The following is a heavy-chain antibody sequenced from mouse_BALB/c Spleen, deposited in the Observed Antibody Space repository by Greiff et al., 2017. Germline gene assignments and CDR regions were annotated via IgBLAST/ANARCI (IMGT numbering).Heavy chain of an antibody. CDR3: ARGSYFDD. CDR2: IDPANGNT. CDR1: GFNIKDTY. V-gene: IGHV14-3*02. Sequence: VQLKESGAELVKPGASVKLSCTASGFNIKDTYMHWVKQRPEQGLEWIGRIDPANGNTKYDPKFQGKATITADTSSNTAYLQLSSLTSEDTAVYYCARGSYFDDWGEGTTLTVSS. J-gene: IGHJ2*01.